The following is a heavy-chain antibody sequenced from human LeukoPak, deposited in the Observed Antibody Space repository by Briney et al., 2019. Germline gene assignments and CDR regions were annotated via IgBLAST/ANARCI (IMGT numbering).Heavy chain of an antibody. CDR1: GFTFSSPW. CDR2: INLDGSER. D-gene: IGHD3-16*01. J-gene: IGHJ4*02. CDR3: VRGGGSASYFDH. Sequence: GGSLRLSCAASGFTFSSPWMSWVRQAPGKGLEWVANINLDGSERNYVDSVKGRFTIARDNAMNSLYLQMNSLRGEDTAVYYCVRGGGSASYFDHWGQGTLVTVSS. V-gene: IGHV3-7*01.